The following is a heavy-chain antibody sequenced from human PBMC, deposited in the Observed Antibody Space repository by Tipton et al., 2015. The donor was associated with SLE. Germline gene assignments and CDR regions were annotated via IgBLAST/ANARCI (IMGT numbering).Heavy chain of an antibody. D-gene: IGHD6-6*01. CDR1: GDSISHSY. J-gene: IGHJ6*03. CDR2: IYYGGST. V-gene: IGHV4-59*12. Sequence: TLSLTCSVSGDSISHSYWSWIRQPPGKGLEWIGYIYYGGSTSYSPSLKSRATISIDTSMTQFSLRLTSVTAADTAVYYCARGRTYSSSSYYYCYYMDVWGKRTTVTVSS. CDR3: ARGRTYSSSSYYYCYYMDV.